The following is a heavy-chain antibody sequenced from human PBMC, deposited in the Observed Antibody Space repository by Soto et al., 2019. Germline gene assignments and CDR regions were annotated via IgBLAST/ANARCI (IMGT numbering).Heavy chain of an antibody. D-gene: IGHD1-26*01. CDR2: TIPLLGVA. CDR3: ARDATVYSGNHGRVFDS. Sequence: QVQLVQSGSEVKTPGSSVRVSCKASGGTFTSYAISWVRQAPGQGLAWMGRTIPLLGVAKYAQNLQGRVTINADISTSTAYMDLRSLRSEDTALYYCARDATVYSGNHGRVFDSWGQGTLVTVAS. V-gene: IGHV1-69*04. J-gene: IGHJ4*02. CDR1: GGTFTSYA.